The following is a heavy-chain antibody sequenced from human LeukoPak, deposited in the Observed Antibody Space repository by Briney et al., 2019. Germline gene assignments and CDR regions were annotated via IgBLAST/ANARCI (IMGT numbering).Heavy chain of an antibody. J-gene: IGHJ4*02. Sequence: ASVKVSCKASGYTFTGYYMHWVRQAPGQGLEWMGWINPNSGGTNYAQKFQGRVTMTRDTSISTAYMELSRLRSDGMAVYYCARGYYGSGSYYSSNFDYWGQGTLVTVSS. D-gene: IGHD3-10*01. CDR1: GYTFTGYY. CDR2: INPNSGGT. V-gene: IGHV1-2*02. CDR3: ARGYYGSGSYYSSNFDY.